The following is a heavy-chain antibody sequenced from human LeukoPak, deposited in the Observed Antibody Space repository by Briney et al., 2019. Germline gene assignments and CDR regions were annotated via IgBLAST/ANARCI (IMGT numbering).Heavy chain of an antibody. V-gene: IGHV3-9*01. CDR2: ISWNSGRI. Sequence: SLRLSCAASGFTFDDYAMHWVRQAPGKGLEWVSGISWNSGRIGYADSVKGRFTISRDNAENSLFLQMDSLRSEDTALYYCAKDMVDRLANGMDVWGRGTPVTVSS. J-gene: IGHJ6*02. D-gene: IGHD3-22*01. CDR3: AKDMVDRLANGMDV. CDR1: GFTFDDYA.